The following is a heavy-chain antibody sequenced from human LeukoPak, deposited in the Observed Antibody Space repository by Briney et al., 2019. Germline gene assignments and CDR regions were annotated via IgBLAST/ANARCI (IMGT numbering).Heavy chain of an antibody. CDR2: INHSGST. CDR3: AXXXMRWLQLGSRIAFDI. D-gene: IGHD5-24*01. V-gene: IGHV4-34*01. Sequence: SETLSLTCTVSGGSMSSYYWSWIRQPPGKGLEWIGEINHSGSTNYNPSLKSRVTISVDTSKNQFSLKLSSVTAADTAVYYCAXXXMRWLQLGSRIAFDIWGQGTMVTVSS. CDR1: GGSMSSYY. J-gene: IGHJ3*02.